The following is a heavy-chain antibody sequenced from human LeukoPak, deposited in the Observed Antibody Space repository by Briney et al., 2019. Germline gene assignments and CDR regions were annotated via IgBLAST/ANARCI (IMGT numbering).Heavy chain of an antibody. CDR1: GFTFSNSA. CDR3: ARGVAISSSGWYDTFDY. Sequence: GGSLRLSCAASGFTFSNSAMYWVRQAPGKGLGFVSVISTNGDRTYYADSVKGRFTISRDNSKNTLYLQMGSLRADDMAVYYCARGVAISSSGWYDTFDYWGQGALVTISS. J-gene: IGHJ4*02. CDR2: ISTNGDRT. V-gene: IGHV3-64*02. D-gene: IGHD6-19*01.